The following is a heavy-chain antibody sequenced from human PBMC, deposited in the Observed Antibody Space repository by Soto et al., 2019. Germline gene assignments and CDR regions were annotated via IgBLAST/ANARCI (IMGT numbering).Heavy chain of an antibody. CDR2: INHSGST. D-gene: IGHD4-4*01. CDR1: GGSFSGFY. J-gene: IGHJ4*02. V-gene: IGHV4-34*01. Sequence: QVQLQQWGAGLLKPSETLSLTCAVYGGSFSGFYWSWIRQPPGKGLEWIGEINHSGSTNYNPSLKSRVTISVDPSKNQFSLKLSSVTAAETAVYYCARGLQGNSYYFDYWGQGTLVTVSS. CDR3: ARGLQGNSYYFDY.